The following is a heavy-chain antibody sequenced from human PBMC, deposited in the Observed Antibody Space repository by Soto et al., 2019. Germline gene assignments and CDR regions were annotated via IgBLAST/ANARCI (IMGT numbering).Heavy chain of an antibody. CDR1: GFSLTTSGVG. D-gene: IGHD6-6*01. V-gene: IGHV2-5*01. CDR2: IYWSGDE. CDR3: ARGIASRPVFAFDV. J-gene: IGHJ3*01. Sequence: QYTLMESGPTLVNPTQPLTLTCSFSGFSLTTSGVGVGWVRQPPGKALEWLAHIYWSGDEHYRPSLKSRLSITTDASNNQVVLTMTNMDPVDTATYYCARGIASRPVFAFDVWGQGTMVTVSS.